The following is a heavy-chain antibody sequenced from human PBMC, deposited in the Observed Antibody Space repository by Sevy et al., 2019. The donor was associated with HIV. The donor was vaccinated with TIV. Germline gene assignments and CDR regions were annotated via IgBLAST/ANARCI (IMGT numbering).Heavy chain of an antibody. CDR1: GFTFDDYA. Sequence: GGCLRLSCAASGFTFDDYAMHWVRQAPGKGLEWVSGISWNSGSIDYADSVKGRFTISRDNAKNSLYLQMKSLRADDTALYYCARDRDDGYCTNGVCFNFDNWGQGTLVTVSS. CDR3: ARDRDDGYCTNGVCFNFDN. V-gene: IGHV3-9*01. J-gene: IGHJ4*01. D-gene: IGHD2-8*01. CDR2: ISWNSGSI.